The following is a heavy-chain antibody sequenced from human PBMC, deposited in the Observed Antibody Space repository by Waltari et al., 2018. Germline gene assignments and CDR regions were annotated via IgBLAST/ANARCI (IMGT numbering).Heavy chain of an antibody. V-gene: IGHV4-39*01. CDR3: ARIHTEQQLVVRTYYFDY. Sequence: QLQLQESGPGLVKPSETLSLTCTVSGGSISSSSYYWGWIRQPPGKGLEWIGSIYYSWSTYYNPSLKSRVTISVDTSKNQFSLKLSSVTAADTAVYYCARIHTEQQLVVRTYYFDYWGQGTLVTVSS. CDR2: IYYSWST. CDR1: GGSISSSSYY. J-gene: IGHJ4*02. D-gene: IGHD6-13*01.